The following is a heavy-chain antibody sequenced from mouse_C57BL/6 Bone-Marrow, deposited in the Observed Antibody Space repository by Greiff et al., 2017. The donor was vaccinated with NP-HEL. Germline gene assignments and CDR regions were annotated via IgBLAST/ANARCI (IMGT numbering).Heavy chain of an antibody. V-gene: IGHV1-74*01. D-gene: IGHD2-4*01. CDR3: AILRLRRGFAY. CDR2: IHPSDSDT. J-gene: IGHJ3*01. CDR1: GYTFTSYW. Sequence: VQLQQPGAELVKPGASVKVSCKASGYTFTSYWMHWVKQRPGQGLEWIGRIHPSDSDTNYNQKFKGKATLTVDKSSSTAYMQLSSLTSDDSAVYYCAILRLRRGFAYWGQGTLVTVSA.